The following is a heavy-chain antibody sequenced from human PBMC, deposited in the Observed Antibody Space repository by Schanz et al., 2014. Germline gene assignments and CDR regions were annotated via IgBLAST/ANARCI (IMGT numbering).Heavy chain of an antibody. CDR3: ARTASHDVWRGYIPHYAFDL. J-gene: IGHJ3*01. Sequence: QVQLVQSGAEVKKPGASVTVSCTASGNTLSAYYIHWIRQAPGQGLEWMGWIDPNSGGTNYAQKFQGRVTMTSDTSITTVYMEVNSLTSDDTAVFYCARTASHDVWRGYIPHYAFDLWGQGTVVIVSS. CDR2: IDPNSGGT. V-gene: IGHV1-2*02. CDR1: GNTLSAYY. D-gene: IGHD3-3*01.